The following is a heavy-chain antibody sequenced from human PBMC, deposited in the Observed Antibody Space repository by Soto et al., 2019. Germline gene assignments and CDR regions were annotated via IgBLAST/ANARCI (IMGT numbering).Heavy chain of an antibody. Sequence: QVQLVESGGGVVQPGRSLRLSCAASGFSFSISPMHWVRQAPGKGPEWVALISYDGTNKFYADSVKGRFTISRDNSKSTLYLQVDSLRPEDAAVYYCARDPKTSGGQNWAFNYFDSWGQGTLVPVSS. CDR1: GFSFSISP. J-gene: IGHJ4*02. V-gene: IGHV3-30-3*01. CDR3: ARDPKTSGGQNWAFNYFDS. D-gene: IGHD7-27*01. CDR2: ISYDGTNK.